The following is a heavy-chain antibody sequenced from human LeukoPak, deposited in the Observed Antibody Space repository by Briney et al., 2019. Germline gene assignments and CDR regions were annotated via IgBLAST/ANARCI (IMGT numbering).Heavy chain of an antibody. CDR2: ISWNSGSI. CDR3: AKDIHYYDSSGSGFDY. J-gene: IGHJ4*02. D-gene: IGHD3-22*01. Sequence: GRSLRLSCAASGFTFDDYAMHWVRQAPGKGLEWVSGISWNSGSIGYADSVKGRFTISRVNAKNSLYLQMNSLRAEDTALYYCAKDIHYYDSSGSGFDYWGQGTLVTVSS. CDR1: GFTFDDYA. V-gene: IGHV3-9*01.